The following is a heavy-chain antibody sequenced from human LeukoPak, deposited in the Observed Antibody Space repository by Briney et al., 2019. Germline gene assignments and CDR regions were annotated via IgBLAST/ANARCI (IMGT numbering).Heavy chain of an antibody. CDR3: ARGRNYYDSRWDFDY. CDR2: INHSGST. CDR1: GGSLSGYY. Sequence: PSETLSLTCAVYGGSLSGYYWSWIRQPPGKGLEWIGEINHSGSTNYNPSLKSRVTISVDTSKNQFSLKLSSVTAADTAVYYCARGRNYYDSRWDFDYWGLGTLVTVSS. V-gene: IGHV4-34*01. D-gene: IGHD3-22*01. J-gene: IGHJ4*02.